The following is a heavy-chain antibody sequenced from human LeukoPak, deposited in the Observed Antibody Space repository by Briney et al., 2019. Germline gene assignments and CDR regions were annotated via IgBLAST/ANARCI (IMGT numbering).Heavy chain of an antibody. Sequence: GGSLRLSCAASGFTFSSHWMHWVRHAPGKGLVWVSRINSDGSSISYVDSVKGRFTISRDNAKNSLYLQMSNLRAEDTAVYFCARGGGLDVWGQGATVTVSS. CDR1: GFTFSSHW. CDR2: INSDGSSI. V-gene: IGHV3-74*01. CDR3: ARGGGLDV. J-gene: IGHJ6*02. D-gene: IGHD3-16*01.